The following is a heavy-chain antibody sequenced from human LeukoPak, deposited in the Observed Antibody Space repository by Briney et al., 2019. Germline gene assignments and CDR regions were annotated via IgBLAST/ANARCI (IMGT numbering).Heavy chain of an antibody. CDR3: ARDQGGVGY. D-gene: IGHD3-16*01. Sequence: GGSLRLSCVASGITFSSYSMNWVRQAPGKGLEWVSYISSFSGTINYADSVKGRFTISRDNAKNSLYLQMNSLRAEDTAVYYCARDQGGVGYWGQGTPVTVSS. CDR1: GITFSSYS. V-gene: IGHV3-48*01. J-gene: IGHJ4*02. CDR2: ISSFSGTI.